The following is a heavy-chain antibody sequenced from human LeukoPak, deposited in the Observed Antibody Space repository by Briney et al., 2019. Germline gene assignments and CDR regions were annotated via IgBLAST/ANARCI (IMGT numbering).Heavy chain of an antibody. J-gene: IGHJ6*03. D-gene: IGHD2-2*02. CDR3: ARGQEVCSSTSCYIGYYYYMDV. CDR2: IVVGSGNT. CDR1: GFTFTSSA. V-gene: IGHV1-58*01. Sequence: SVKVSCKASGFTFTSSAVQWVRQARGQCLEWIGWIVVGSGNTNYAQKFQGRVTITRNTSISTAYMELSSLRSEDTAVYYCARGQEVCSSTSCYIGYYYYMDVWGKGTTVTVSS.